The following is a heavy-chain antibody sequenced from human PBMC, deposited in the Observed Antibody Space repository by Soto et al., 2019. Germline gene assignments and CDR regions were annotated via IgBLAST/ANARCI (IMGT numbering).Heavy chain of an antibody. D-gene: IGHD3-22*01. CDR1: GGTFSSYA. Sequence: QVQLVQSGAEVKKPGSSVKVSCKASGGTFSSYAISWVRQAPGQGLEWMGGIIPIFGTAKYAQKFQGRGTIPEDESTSTAYMEPSSLGSEESAVYYCAREGNVRAITLIVVDLNYCYCGMDVWGQGTTVTVSS. J-gene: IGHJ6*02. V-gene: IGHV1-69*12. CDR2: IIPIFGTA. CDR3: AREGNVRAITLIVVDLNYCYCGMDV.